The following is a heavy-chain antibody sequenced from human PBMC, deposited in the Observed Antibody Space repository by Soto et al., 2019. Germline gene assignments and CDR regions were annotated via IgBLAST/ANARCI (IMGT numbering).Heavy chain of an antibody. D-gene: IGHD5-18*01. Sequence: QLQLQESGPGLVKPSETLSLTCTVSGGSISSSSYYWGWIRQPPGRGLEWIGSFYYSGSTYYNPSLKSRVTISVDTSKNQFSLKLSSVTAADTAVYYCARVAAMVTGPDYYYYYGMDVWGQGTTVTVSS. CDR1: GGSISSSSYY. CDR3: ARVAAMVTGPDYYYYYGMDV. J-gene: IGHJ6*02. V-gene: IGHV4-39*01. CDR2: FYYSGST.